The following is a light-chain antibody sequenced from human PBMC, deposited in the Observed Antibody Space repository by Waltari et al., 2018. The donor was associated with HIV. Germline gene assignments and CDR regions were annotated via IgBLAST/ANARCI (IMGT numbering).Light chain of an antibody. V-gene: IGLV1-47*01. CDR3: ATWDDRENGHGI. J-gene: IGLJ7*01. CDR1: GPNIGSNS. CDR2: RHR. Sequence: QSVLPQPPSASGTHGQSVTISCSGRGPNIGSNSVYWYQQVPGTAPKLPILRHRQRPSGVPDRFSASKSGTSASLAISGLRSEDEAHYYCATWDDRENGHGIFGGGTQLTVL.